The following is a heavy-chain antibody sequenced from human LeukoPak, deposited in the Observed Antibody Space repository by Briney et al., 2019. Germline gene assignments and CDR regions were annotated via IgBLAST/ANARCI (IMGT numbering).Heavy chain of an antibody. CDR3: AKNTFPLDFGSGPYFDY. J-gene: IGHJ4*02. Sequence: GGSLRLSCAASGFTFSSYGMHWVRQAPGKGLEWVAVISYDGSNKYYADSVKGRFTISRDNSKNTLYLQMNSLRAEDTAVYYCAKNTFPLDFGSGPYFDYWGQATLVTVSS. CDR2: ISYDGSNK. CDR1: GFTFSSYG. D-gene: IGHD3-3*01. V-gene: IGHV3-30*18.